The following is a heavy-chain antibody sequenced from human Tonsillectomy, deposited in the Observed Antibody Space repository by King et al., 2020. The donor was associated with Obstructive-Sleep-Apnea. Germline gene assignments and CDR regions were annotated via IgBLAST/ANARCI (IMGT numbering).Heavy chain of an antibody. D-gene: IGHD2-2*01. CDR2: ICYDGSNK. CDR1: GFTFSSYG. J-gene: IGHJ1*01. CDR3: ARDRTGYASPVAEYFQH. Sequence: VQLVESGGGVVQPGRSLRLSCAASGFTFSSYGMHWVRQAPGKGLEWVAVICYDGSNKYYADSVKGRFTISRDNSKNTLYLQMNSLRAEETAVYYCARDRTGYASPVAEYFQHWGQGTLVTVSS. V-gene: IGHV3-33*01.